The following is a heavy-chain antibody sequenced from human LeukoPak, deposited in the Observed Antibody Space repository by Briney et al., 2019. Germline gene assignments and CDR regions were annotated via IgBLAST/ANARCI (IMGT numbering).Heavy chain of an antibody. CDR3: TTELYCGGDCYPGA. D-gene: IGHD2-21*02. Sequence: TGGSLRLSCAASGFTFSNAWMSWVRQAPGKGLEWVGRIQSKTDSGTTDYAAPVKGRFAISRDDSKNTLYLQMNSLKTDDTAVYYCTTELYCGGDCYPGAWGQGTLVTVSS. CDR1: GFTFSNAW. CDR2: IQSKTDSGTT. V-gene: IGHV3-15*01. J-gene: IGHJ5*02.